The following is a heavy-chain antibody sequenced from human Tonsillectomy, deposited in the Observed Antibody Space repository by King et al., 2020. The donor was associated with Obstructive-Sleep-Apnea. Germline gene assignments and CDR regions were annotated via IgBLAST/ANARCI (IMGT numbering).Heavy chain of an antibody. J-gene: IGHJ4*02. D-gene: IGHD3-16*01. Sequence: VQLQESGPGLLKPSETLSLTCTVSVYSISSDDSWGWSRQPPRKGLDWIATIYHSGSTYYNPSLKSRVTTSVDTSKSQFSLRLRSVTAADTAVYYCARVGPSQTDYWGQGTLVTVSS. V-gene: IGHV4-38-2*02. CDR2: IYHSGST. CDR1: VYSISSDDS. CDR3: ARVGPSQTDY.